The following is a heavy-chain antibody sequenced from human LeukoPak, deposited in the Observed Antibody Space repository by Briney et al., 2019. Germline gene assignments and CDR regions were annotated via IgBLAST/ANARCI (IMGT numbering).Heavy chain of an antibody. J-gene: IGHJ4*02. V-gene: IGHV6-1*01. Sequence: TSQTLSLTCAISGGSVSSDRVAWNWIRQSPSRGLEWLGRAYFRSQWYNDYAVSVQSRISINPDTSKNQFSLQLSSVTAEDTAVYYCARSQTTVAFDYWGQGSLVTVSS. D-gene: IGHD6-19*01. CDR1: GGSVSSDRVA. CDR3: ARSQTTVAFDY. CDR2: AYFRSQWYN.